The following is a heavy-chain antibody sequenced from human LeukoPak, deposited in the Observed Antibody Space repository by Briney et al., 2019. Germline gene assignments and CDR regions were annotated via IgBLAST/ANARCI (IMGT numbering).Heavy chain of an antibody. CDR1: GFTFSSYD. V-gene: IGHV3-13*01. D-gene: IGHD4-17*01. J-gene: IGHJ4*02. CDR3: AKDGSYGDYDPNCFDY. CDR2: IGTAGDT. Sequence: GGSLRLSCAASGFTFSSYDMHWVRQAAGKGLEWVSAIGTAGDTYYPGSVKGRFTISRDNSKNTLYLQMNSLRAEDTAVYYCAKDGSYGDYDPNCFDYWGQGTLVTVSS.